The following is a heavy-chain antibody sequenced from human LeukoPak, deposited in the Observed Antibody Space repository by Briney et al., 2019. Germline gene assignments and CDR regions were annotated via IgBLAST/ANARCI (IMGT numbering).Heavy chain of an antibody. D-gene: IGHD1-7*01. CDR3: TTDKLELRQFDY. V-gene: IGHV3-15*01. CDR2: IKTKTDGGTT. J-gene: IGHJ4*02. Sequence: GGSLRLSCAASGLTFSNAWMSWVRQAPGKGLEWVSRIKTKTDGGTTDYAAPVKGRFTISRDDSTNTLYLQMNSLKTEDTAVYYCTTDKLELRQFDYWGQGTLVTVSS. CDR1: GLTFSNAW.